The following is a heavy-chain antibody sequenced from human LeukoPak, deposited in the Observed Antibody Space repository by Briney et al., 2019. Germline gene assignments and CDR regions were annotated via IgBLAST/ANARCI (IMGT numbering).Heavy chain of an antibody. D-gene: IGHD3-22*01. CDR1: GGSISGYY. CDR3: ARGAPSDSSGYRDPSFDY. Sequence: PSETLSLTCTVSGGSISGYYWSWIRQPPGKGQEWIGDIFYSGKTNYNPSLKSRHTISVHPSKNQFSLKLSSATAADTAVYYCARGAPSDSSGYRDPSFDYWGQGTLVTVSS. CDR2: IFYSGKT. V-gene: IGHV4-59*08. J-gene: IGHJ4*02.